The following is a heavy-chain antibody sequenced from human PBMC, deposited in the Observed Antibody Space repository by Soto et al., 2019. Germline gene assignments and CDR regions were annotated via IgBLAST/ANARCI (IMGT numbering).Heavy chain of an antibody. D-gene: IGHD2-15*01. Sequence: SETLSLTCTVSGGSISSYYWSWIRQPPGKGLEWIGYIYYSGSTNYNPSLKSRVTISVDTSKNQFSLKLSSVTAADTAVYYCARINIVVVVAATFNWFDPWGQGTLVTVS. J-gene: IGHJ5*02. CDR3: ARINIVVVVAATFNWFDP. CDR1: GGSISSYY. V-gene: IGHV4-59*01. CDR2: IYYSGST.